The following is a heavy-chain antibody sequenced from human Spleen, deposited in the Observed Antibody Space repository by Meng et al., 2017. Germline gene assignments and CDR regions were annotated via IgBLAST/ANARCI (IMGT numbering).Heavy chain of an antibody. V-gene: IGHV3-21*04. CDR1: GFTFSSYS. J-gene: IGHJ4*02. D-gene: IGHD1-1*01. Sequence: GESLKISCAASGFTFSSYSMNWVRQAPGKGLEWVSYISSSSSYIYYPESVKGRFTISRDNAKNSVYLQMNSLRAEDKAIFYCAKEEVPNDYWGQGTLVTVSS. CDR3: AKEEVPNDY. CDR2: ISSSSSYI.